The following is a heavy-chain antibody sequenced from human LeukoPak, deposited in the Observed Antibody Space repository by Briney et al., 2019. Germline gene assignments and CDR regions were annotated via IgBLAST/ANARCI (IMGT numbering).Heavy chain of an antibody. V-gene: IGHV1-18*01. CDR1: GYTFTDYD. Sequence: GASVKVSCKTSGYTFTDYDITWVRQAPGQELEWMGRVSPYNGNTYYSQRFQDRVTITKDTSTGTAYMDLRNLRTDDTAMYYCARNGRVRRVVKDLFEYWGQGTLVAVSS. CDR2: VSPYNGNT. D-gene: IGHD3-10*01. CDR3: ARNGRVRRVVKDLFEY. J-gene: IGHJ4*02.